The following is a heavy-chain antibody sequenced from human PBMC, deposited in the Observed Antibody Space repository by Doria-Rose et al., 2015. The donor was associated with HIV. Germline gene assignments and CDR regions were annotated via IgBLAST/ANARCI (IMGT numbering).Heavy chain of an antibody. Sequence: VSCKASGYTFASKGITWVRQAPGQGLEWMGWISVYSGNTKYAQKFQGRVAMTTDTSTRTAYMELRSLRSDDSAVYFCARWVSRVNDAFDVWGQGTMVTVSS. CDR2: ISVYSGNT. CDR3: ARWVSRVNDAFDV. J-gene: IGHJ3*01. V-gene: IGHV1-18*01. D-gene: IGHD6-13*01. CDR1: GYTFASKG.